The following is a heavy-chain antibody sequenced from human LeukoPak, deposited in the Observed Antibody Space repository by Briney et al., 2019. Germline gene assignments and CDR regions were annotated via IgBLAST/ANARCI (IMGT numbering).Heavy chain of an antibody. J-gene: IGHJ5*02. CDR1: GGSISSSSYY. D-gene: IGHD3-10*01. CDR2: IYYSGST. V-gene: IGHV4-39*01. Sequence: SETLSPTCTVSGGSISSSSYYWGWIRQPPGQGLEWIGSIYYSGSTYYNPSLKSRVTISVDTSKNQFSLKLSSVTAADTAVYYCAGIPIWFGELLGASWFDPWGQGTLVTVSS. CDR3: AGIPIWFGELLGASWFDP.